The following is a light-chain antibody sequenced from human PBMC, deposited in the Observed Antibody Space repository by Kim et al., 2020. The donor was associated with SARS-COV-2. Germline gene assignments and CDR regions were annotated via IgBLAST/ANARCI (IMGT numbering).Light chain of an antibody. V-gene: IGLV3-1*01. CDR1: KLGDKF. CDR2: QEN. CDR3: QAWDSSTAV. J-gene: IGLJ2*01. Sequence: SYELTQPPSMSVSPGQTASISCSGDKLGDKFTFWYQQRAGQSPVVVIYQENRRPSGIPERFSGSIPGYTATLTISGTQAVDDADYYCQAWDSSTAVFGGG.